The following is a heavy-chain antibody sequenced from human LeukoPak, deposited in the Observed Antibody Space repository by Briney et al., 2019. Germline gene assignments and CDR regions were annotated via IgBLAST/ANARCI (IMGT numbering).Heavy chain of an antibody. V-gene: IGHV4-4*02. D-gene: IGHD3-9*01. CDR3: ARHSRRTVLRYFDWQPYYYYYMDV. J-gene: IGHJ6*03. CDR2: IYHSGST. Sequence: SGTLSLTCAVSGGSISSSNWWSWVRQPPGKGLEWIGEIYHSGSTNYNPSLKSRVTISVDKSKNQFSLKLSSVTAADTAVYYCARHSRRTVLRYFDWQPYYYYYMDVWGKGTTVTISS. CDR1: GGSISSSNW.